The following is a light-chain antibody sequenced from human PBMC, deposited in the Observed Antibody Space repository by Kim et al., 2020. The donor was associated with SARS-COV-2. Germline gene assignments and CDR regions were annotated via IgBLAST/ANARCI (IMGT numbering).Light chain of an antibody. J-gene: IGKJ2*01. CDR2: KIS. CDR3: MQATQFPYT. CDR1: RSLINSDGNTF. Sequence: QPASNSCRSSRSLINSDGNTFLYWFQQRPGPPPRLLLYKISNRFSGVPDRFSGSGAGTDFTLKVSWVEAEDVGVYYCMQATQFPYTFGQGTKLEI. V-gene: IGKV2-24*01.